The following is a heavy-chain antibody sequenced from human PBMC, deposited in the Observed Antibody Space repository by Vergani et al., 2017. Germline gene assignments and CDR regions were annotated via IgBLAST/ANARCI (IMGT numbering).Heavy chain of an antibody. J-gene: IGHJ4*02. Sequence: QLQLQESGPGLVKPSETLSLTCTVSAGSISSSSYYWGLIRQPPGKGLEWIGSIYYSGSTYYNPSLKSRVTISVEPSKNQFSLKLSAVTAADTAVYYCARPGSEWLNFDYWGQGTLVTVSS. V-gene: IGHV4-39*01. D-gene: IGHD5-12*01. CDR3: ARPGSEWLNFDY. CDR1: AGSISSSSYY. CDR2: IYYSGST.